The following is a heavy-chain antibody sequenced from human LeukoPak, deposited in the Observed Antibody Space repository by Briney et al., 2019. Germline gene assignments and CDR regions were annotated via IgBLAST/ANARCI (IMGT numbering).Heavy chain of an antibody. CDR1: GFTFSSYA. CDR3: AKDETIYDFWRGYNNLFDP. Sequence: GGSLRLSCAASGFTFSSYAMSWVRQAPGKGLEWVSAISGSGGSTYYADSVKGRFTISRDNSKNTLYLQMNSLRAEDTAVYYCAKDETIYDFWRGYNNLFDPWGQGTLDTVSS. D-gene: IGHD3-3*01. J-gene: IGHJ5*02. V-gene: IGHV3-23*01. CDR2: ISGSGGST.